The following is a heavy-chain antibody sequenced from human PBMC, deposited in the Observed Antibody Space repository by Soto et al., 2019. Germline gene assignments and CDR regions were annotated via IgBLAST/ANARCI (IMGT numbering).Heavy chain of an antibody. CDR2: MNPYSGNT. Sequence: GASVKVSCKASGYTFTTYDISWVRQATGQGLEWMGWMNPYSGNTGYAQKFQGRVTVTRNTSISTVYMELSGLRPDDTAVYFCARHRFNYYDDTVYYYFDYWGQGTLVTVSS. D-gene: IGHD3-22*01. CDR1: GYTFTTYD. CDR3: ARHRFNYYDDTVYYYFDY. V-gene: IGHV1-8*01. J-gene: IGHJ4*02.